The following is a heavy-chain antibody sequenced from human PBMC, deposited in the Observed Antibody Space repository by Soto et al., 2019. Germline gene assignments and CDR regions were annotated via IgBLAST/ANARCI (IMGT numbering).Heavy chain of an antibody. J-gene: IGHJ5*02. CDR1: GFTFSRYW. V-gene: IGHV3-74*01. CDR3: TRHGSGDYFLFDP. CDR2: ASPDGTST. Sequence: GGSLRLSCAASGFTFSRYWMHWVRQAPGKGLEWVSRASPDGTSTSYADSVKGRFTISRDNAKNTLFMQMNSLRAEDTAVYYCTRHGSGDYFLFDPWGQGTLGTVSS. D-gene: IGHD3-10*01.